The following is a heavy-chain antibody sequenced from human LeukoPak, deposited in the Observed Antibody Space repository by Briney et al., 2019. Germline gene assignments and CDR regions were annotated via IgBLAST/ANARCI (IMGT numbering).Heavy chain of an antibody. D-gene: IGHD5-12*01. Sequence: SETLSLTCPVYGGSFSGYYWSWIRQPPGKGLEWIGEINHSGSTNYNPSLKSRVTISVDTSKNQFSLKLSSVTAADTAVYYCARGADIVATTIDYWGQGTLVTVSS. CDR3: ARGADIVATTIDY. J-gene: IGHJ4*02. CDR1: GGSFSGYY. V-gene: IGHV4-34*01. CDR2: INHSGST.